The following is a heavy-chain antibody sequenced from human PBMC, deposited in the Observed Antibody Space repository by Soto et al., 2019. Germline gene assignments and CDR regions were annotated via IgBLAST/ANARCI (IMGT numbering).Heavy chain of an antibody. CDR1: GYTLTGYY. CDR2: ITPNSGGT. D-gene: IGHD5-12*01. Sequence: ASVEVSCKASGYTLTGYYMPWARQTPEQGLEWMGWITPNSGGTNYAQKFQGWVNMTRDTSIRTAYMEMIRMRSYYTAVYYYARDKLIVATVKVEHYGMVVWGQGTRVTVSS. CDR3: ARDKLIVATVKVEHYGMVV. V-gene: IGHV1-2*04. J-gene: IGHJ6*02.